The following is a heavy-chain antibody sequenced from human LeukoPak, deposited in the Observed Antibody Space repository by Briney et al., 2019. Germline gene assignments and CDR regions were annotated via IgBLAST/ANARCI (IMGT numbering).Heavy chain of an antibody. Sequence: GAAVKVSRQASVYMFTGYHMHWLRHAPGQGLEGMGCINLNNGGTSYAQTFEGRVPMTRDTSISTAYMELSRLKSADTAVYYCAKEGGGLDYWGQGTLVTVSS. CDR3: AKEGGGLDY. J-gene: IGHJ4*02. D-gene: IGHD3-16*01. CDR2: INLNNGGT. CDR1: VYMFTGYH. V-gene: IGHV1-2*02.